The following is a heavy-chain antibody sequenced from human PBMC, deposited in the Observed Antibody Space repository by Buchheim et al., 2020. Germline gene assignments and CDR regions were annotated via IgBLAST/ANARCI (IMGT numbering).Heavy chain of an antibody. J-gene: IGHJ4*02. CDR3: ARDSGWDYGDYGAFDY. CDR1: GGSISSSSYY. Sequence: QLQLQESGPGLVKPSETLSLTCTVSGGSISSSSYYWGWIRQPPGKGLEWIGSIYYSGSTYYNPSLKSRVTISVDTSKNQFSLKLSSVTAADTAVYYCARDSGWDYGDYGAFDYWGQGTL. D-gene: IGHD4-17*01. CDR2: IYYSGST. V-gene: IGHV4-39*07.